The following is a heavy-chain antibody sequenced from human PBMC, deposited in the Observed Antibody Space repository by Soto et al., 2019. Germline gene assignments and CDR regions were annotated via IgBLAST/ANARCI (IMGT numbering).Heavy chain of an antibody. J-gene: IGHJ5*02. V-gene: IGHV4-39*02. CDR2: IYYSGGT. D-gene: IGHD1-26*01. CDR1: GGSISSSSYY. Sequence: QLQLQESGPGLVKPSETLSLTCTVSGGSISSSSYYWGGIRQPPGKGLEWIGSIYYSGGTYYNPSLKSRVTISVDTSKNHFSLKLSSVTAGDTAVYYCATQEVGGSYVYTFDPWGQGTLVTVSS. CDR3: ATQEVGGSYVYTFDP.